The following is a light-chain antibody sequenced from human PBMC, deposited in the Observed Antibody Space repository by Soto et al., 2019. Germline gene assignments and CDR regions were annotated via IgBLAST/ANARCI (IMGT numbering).Light chain of an antibody. Sequence: QFTPCPSLLCGSIGDRVTITCRASHDISTFLAWYQQNPGKAPKLLIYEASTWQSGVPSRFSGSGSGTEFTLTISSLQPEDFATYYCQHYNSYSEAFGQRTKVDIK. CDR1: HDISTF. CDR3: QHYNSYSEA. V-gene: IGKV1-9*01. CDR2: EAS. J-gene: IGKJ1*01.